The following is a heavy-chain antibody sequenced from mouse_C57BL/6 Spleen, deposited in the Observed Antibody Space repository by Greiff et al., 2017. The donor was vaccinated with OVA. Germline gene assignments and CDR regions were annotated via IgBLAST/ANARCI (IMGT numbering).Heavy chain of an antibody. CDR2: IIPNNGGI. CDR1: GFTFTDYN. Sequence: EVQLQQSGPELVKPGASVKMSCKASGFTFTDYNMHWVQQSPGKSLEWIGYIIPNNGGISYNQTFKGTGTLTVNKSASTAYMELRSLTSEDSAVNYCARDNYGSSSLDFDVWGTGTTVTVSS. D-gene: IGHD1-1*01. J-gene: IGHJ1*03. CDR3: ARDNYGSSSLDFDV. V-gene: IGHV1-22*01.